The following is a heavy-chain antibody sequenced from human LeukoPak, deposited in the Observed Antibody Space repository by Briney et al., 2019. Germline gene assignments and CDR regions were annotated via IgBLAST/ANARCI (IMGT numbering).Heavy chain of an antibody. V-gene: IGHV3-21*01. CDR2: ISSSSSYI. CDR3: ARATNMVRGDYYFDY. D-gene: IGHD3-10*01. J-gene: IGHJ4*02. CDR1: GFTFGSYA. Sequence: GGSLRLSCAASGFTFGSYAMTWVRQAPGKGLEWVSSISSSSSYIYYADSVKGRFTISRDNAKNSLYLQMNSLRAEDTAVYYCARATNMVRGDYYFDYWGQGTLVTVSS.